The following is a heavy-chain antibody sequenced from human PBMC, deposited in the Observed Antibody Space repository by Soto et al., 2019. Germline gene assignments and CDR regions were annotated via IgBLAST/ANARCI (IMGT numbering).Heavy chain of an antibody. Sequence: SETLSLTCSVSGSSISNFYWSWIRQPPGKGLEWIGNIYYTGSTNYNPSHKSRVAISVDMSRKQVSLKLTSLTAADTAVYYCTRVGGYYGDYPNFDYWGQGTLVTVSS. CDR2: IYYTGST. CDR3: TRVGGYYGDYPNFDY. J-gene: IGHJ4*02. D-gene: IGHD4-17*01. V-gene: IGHV4-59*01. CDR1: GSSISNFY.